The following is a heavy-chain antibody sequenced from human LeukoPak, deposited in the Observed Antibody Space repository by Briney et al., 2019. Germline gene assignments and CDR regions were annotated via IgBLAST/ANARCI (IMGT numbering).Heavy chain of an antibody. Sequence: GSLRLSCAASGFTFSNAWMSWVRQAPGKGLEWVGRIKSKTDGGTTDYAAPVEGRFTISRDDSKNTLYLQMNSLRAEDTAVYYCAKDHIVGATTTFGYWGQGTLVTVSS. J-gene: IGHJ4*02. CDR3: AKDHIVGATTTFGY. CDR2: IKSKTDGGTT. V-gene: IGHV3-15*01. CDR1: GFTFSNAW. D-gene: IGHD1-26*01.